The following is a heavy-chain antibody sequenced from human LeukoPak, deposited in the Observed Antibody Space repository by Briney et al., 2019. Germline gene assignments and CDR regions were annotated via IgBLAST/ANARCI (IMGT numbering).Heavy chain of an antibody. CDR2: INPNSGGT. CDR3: ARARGFGELFPSYYYMDV. V-gene: IGHV1-2*02. CDR1: GYTFTGYY. Sequence: ASVKVSCKASGYTFTGYYMHWVRQAPRQGLEWMGWINPNSGGTNYAQKFQGRVTMTRDTSISTAYMELSRLRSDDTAVYYCARARGFGELFPSYYYMDVWGKGTTVTVSS. D-gene: IGHD3-10*01. J-gene: IGHJ6*03.